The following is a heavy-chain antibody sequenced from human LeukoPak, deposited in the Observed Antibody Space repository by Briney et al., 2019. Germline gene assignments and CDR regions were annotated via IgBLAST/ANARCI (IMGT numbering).Heavy chain of an antibody. V-gene: IGHV3-15*01. CDR2: IRNDRIT. Sequence: GGSLRLSCVLSGLTFSDAWMSWVRQAPGKGLEWVGRIRNDRITDYAAPVQGRFSISRDNSKNTFYLQMNSLRTEDTGMYFCTWMATISTVDYWGQGTLVTVSS. CDR1: GLTFSDAW. CDR3: TWMATISTVDY. D-gene: IGHD5-12*01. J-gene: IGHJ4*02.